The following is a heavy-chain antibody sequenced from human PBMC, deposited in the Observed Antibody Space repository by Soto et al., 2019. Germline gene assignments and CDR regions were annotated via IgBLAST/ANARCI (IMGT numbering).Heavy chain of an antibody. D-gene: IGHD6-6*01. V-gene: IGHV3-74*01. CDR2: INSDGSNT. Sequence: PGGSLRLSCAASGFTFSSYWMHWVRQAPGKGLVWVSRINSDGSNTSYADSVKGRFTISRDNAKNTLYLQMNSLRAEDTAVYYCAREYSSSMFDYWGQGTLVTVSS. CDR3: AREYSSSMFDY. CDR1: GFTFSSYW. J-gene: IGHJ4*02.